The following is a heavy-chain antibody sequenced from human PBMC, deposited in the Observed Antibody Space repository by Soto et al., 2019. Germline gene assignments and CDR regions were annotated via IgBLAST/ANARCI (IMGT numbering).Heavy chain of an antibody. D-gene: IGHD3-16*01. CDR3: ARAYDTGDDIDY. CDR2: ISSSSSYI. CDR1: GFTFSSYS. Sequence: GGSLRLSCAASGFTFSSYSMNWVRQAPGKGLEWVSSISSSSSYIYYADSVKGRFTISRDNAKNSLYLQMNSLRAEDTAVYYCARAYDTGDDIDYWGQGTLVTVSS. V-gene: IGHV3-21*01. J-gene: IGHJ4*02.